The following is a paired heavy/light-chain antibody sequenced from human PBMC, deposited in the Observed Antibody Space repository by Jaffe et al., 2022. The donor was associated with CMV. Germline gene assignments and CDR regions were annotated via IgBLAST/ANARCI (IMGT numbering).Light chain of an antibody. CDR1: SGSIANNY. J-gene: IGLJ2*01. CDR3: QSYDSSDQGVV. Sequence: FMLTQPHSVSESPGKTVTISCTRNSGSIANNYVQWYQQRPGSAPTTVIYGENQRPSGVPDRFSGSIDTSSNSASLTISGLKTEDDADYYCQSYDSSDQGVVFGGGTRLTVL. CDR2: GEN. V-gene: IGLV6-57*04.
Heavy chain of an antibody. CDR2: IYPGDSDT. J-gene: IGHJ6*03. Sequence: EVQMVQSGAEVKKPGESLKISCKGSGYSFTNYWIGWVRQMPGKGLEWMGIIYPGDSDTRYSPSFEGQVTISVDKSISTAYLQWSSLKASDTAMYYCARRHGSGSYYPYYMDVWGKGTTVTVSS. D-gene: IGHD3-10*01. CDR3: ARRHGSGSYYPYYMDV. V-gene: IGHV5-51*01. CDR1: GYSFTNYW.